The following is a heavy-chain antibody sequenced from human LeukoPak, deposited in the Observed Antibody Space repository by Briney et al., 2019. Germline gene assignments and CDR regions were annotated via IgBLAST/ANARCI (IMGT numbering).Heavy chain of an antibody. V-gene: IGHV3-11*04. CDR1: GFPFSHFH. D-gene: IGHD3-22*01. Sequence: GGSLRLSCVGAGFPFSHFHMSWIRQAPGKGLEWVSYITSGGGFKYYADSVKGRFSISRDDSKNSVFLQMNSLRVEDTAVYYCARLRPWSSGSYYRTSWGQGTLVTVSS. CDR2: ITSGGGFK. CDR3: ARLRPWSSGSYYRTS. J-gene: IGHJ4*02.